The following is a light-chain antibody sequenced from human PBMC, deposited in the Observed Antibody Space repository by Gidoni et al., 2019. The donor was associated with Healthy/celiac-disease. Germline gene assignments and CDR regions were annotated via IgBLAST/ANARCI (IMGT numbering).Light chain of an antibody. Sequence: SYELTQPPSVSVSPGQTASITCSGDNLGDKYACWYQQKPGQSPVLVIYQDSKRPSGIPERFSGSNSGNTATLTISGTQPMDEADYYCQAWDSSTVVFGGGTKLTVL. CDR1: NLGDKY. V-gene: IGLV3-1*01. J-gene: IGLJ2*01. CDR2: QDS. CDR3: QAWDSSTVV.